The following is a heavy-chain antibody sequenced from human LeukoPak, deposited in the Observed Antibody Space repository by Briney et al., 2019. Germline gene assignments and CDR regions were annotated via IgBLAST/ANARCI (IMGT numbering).Heavy chain of an antibody. D-gene: IGHD2-2*01. V-gene: IGHV1-46*01. Sequence: GASVKVSCKASGYTFTSYYMHWVRQAPGQGLEWMGIINPSGGSTSYAQKFQGRVTMTRDTSTSTVYMELSSLRSEDTAVYYCARAFWGVVPAAWGGVQYDYYGMDVWGQGTTVTVSS. CDR1: GYTFTSYY. CDR2: INPSGGST. J-gene: IGHJ6*02. CDR3: ARAFWGVVPAAWGGVQYDYYGMDV.